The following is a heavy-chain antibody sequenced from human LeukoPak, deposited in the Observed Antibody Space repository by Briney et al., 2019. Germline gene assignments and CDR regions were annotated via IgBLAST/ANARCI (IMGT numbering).Heavy chain of an antibody. D-gene: IGHD2-2*02. CDR2: IIPIFGTA. V-gene: IGHV1-69*13. Sequence: GASVKVSCKASGGTFSSYAISWVRQAPGQGLEWMGGIIPIFGTANYAQKFQGRVTITADESTSTAYMELSSLRSEDTAVYYCAIPRVGYCSSTSCYMEGDYYFDYWGQGTLVTVSS. CDR1: GGTFSSYA. J-gene: IGHJ4*02. CDR3: AIPRVGYCSSTSCYMEGDYYFDY.